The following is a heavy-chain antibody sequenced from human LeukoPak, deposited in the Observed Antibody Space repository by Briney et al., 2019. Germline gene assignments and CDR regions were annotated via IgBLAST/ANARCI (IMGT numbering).Heavy chain of an antibody. CDR1: GGTFSNYA. Sequence: KVSCKASGGTFSNYAISWVRQAPGQGLEWMGGIIPIFGTSNYAQKFQGRVTITADESTSTAYMELSSLRSDDTAVYYCARGPSHRYFDWLLLNNWFDPWGQGTLVTVSS. CDR3: ARGPSHRYFDWLLLNNWFDP. J-gene: IGHJ5*02. D-gene: IGHD3-9*01. CDR2: IIPIFGTS. V-gene: IGHV1-69*01.